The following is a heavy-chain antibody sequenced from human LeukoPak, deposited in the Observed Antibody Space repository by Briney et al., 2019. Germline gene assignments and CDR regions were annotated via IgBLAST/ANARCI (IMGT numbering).Heavy chain of an antibody. V-gene: IGHV4-59*08. CDR1: GGSISSYY. CDR2: IYSSGST. CDR3: ARHAIPPYYGPNSEVGY. J-gene: IGHJ4*02. D-gene: IGHD3-22*01. Sequence: SETLSLTCTVSGGSISSYYWSWIRQPPGKGLEWIGHIYSSGSTTDNPSLKSRVTISVDTSKNQFSLKLSSVTAADTAVYYCARHAIPPYYGPNSEVGYWGQGTLVTVSS.